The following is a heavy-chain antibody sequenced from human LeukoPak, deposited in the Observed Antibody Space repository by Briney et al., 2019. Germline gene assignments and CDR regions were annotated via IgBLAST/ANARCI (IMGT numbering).Heavy chain of an antibody. D-gene: IGHD3-22*01. V-gene: IGHV3-30*18. Sequence: GGSLRLSCAASGFTFSSYGMHWVRQAPGKGLEWVAVISYDGSNKYYADSVKGRFTISRDNSKNTLYLQMNSLRAEDTAVYYCAKASRSWGYYYDSSGFINWGQGTLVTVSS. CDR2: ISYDGSNK. CDR1: GFTFSSYG. CDR3: AKASRSWGYYYDSSGFIN. J-gene: IGHJ4*02.